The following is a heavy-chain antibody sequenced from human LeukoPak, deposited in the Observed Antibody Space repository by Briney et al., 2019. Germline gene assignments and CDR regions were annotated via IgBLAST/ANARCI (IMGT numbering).Heavy chain of an antibody. CDR2: ISSGSSYI. J-gene: IGHJ4*02. CDR1: GFTSSSYS. D-gene: IGHD3-22*01. Sequence: GGSLRLSCAASGFTSSSYSMNWVRQAPGKGLEWVSSISSGSSYIYYADSAKGRFTISRDNAKISLYLQMNSLRAEDTAVYYCARGPSLYYYDSSGYPYYFDYWGQGTLVTVSS. CDR3: ARGPSLYYYDSSGYPYYFDY. V-gene: IGHV3-21*01.